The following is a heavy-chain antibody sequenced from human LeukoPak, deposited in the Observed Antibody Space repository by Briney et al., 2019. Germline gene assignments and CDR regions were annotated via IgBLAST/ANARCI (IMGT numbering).Heavy chain of an antibody. CDR2: ISGSGGST. CDR3: AKEYSGFGGTFDY. J-gene: IGHJ4*02. V-gene: IGHV3-23*01. D-gene: IGHD5-12*01. Sequence: GGSLRLSCVTSGFVFSTFAMSWVRQTPGKGLEWVSAISGSGGSTYYADSVKGRFTISRDNSKNTLYLQMNSLRAEDTAVYYCAKEYSGFGGTFDYWGQGTLATVSS. CDR1: GFVFSTFA.